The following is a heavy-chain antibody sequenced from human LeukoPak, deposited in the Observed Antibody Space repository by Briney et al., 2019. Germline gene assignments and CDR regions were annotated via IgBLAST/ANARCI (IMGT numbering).Heavy chain of an antibody. J-gene: IGHJ4*02. CDR3: AKGRYYGILTGYCDY. CDR1: GFTFSSYG. D-gene: IGHD3-9*01. CDR2: IRYDGSNK. V-gene: IGHV3-30*02. Sequence: PGGSLRLSCAASGFTFSSYGMHWVRQAPGKGLEWVAFIRYDGSNKYYADSVKGRFTISRDNSKNTLYLQMNSLRAEDTAEYYCAKGRYYGILTGYCDYWGQGTLVTVSS.